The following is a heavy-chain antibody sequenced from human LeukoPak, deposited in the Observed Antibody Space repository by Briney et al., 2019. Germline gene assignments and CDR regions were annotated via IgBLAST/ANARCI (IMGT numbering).Heavy chain of an antibody. V-gene: IGHV4-39*07. CDR1: GGSISSSSYY. Sequence: SETLSLTCTVSGGSISSSSYYWGWIRQPPGKGLEWIGSIYYSGSTYYNPSLKSRVTISVDTSKNQFSLKLSSVTAADTAVYYCARARYCSGGSCYRFDPWGQGTLVTVSS. CDR2: IYYSGST. D-gene: IGHD2-15*01. J-gene: IGHJ5*02. CDR3: ARARYCSGGSCYRFDP.